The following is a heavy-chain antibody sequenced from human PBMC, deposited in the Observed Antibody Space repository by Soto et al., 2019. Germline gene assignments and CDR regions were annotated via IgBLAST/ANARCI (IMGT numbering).Heavy chain of an antibody. CDR2: IVPIVDTS. J-gene: IGHJ5*02. CDR1: GGTFSSYA. V-gene: IGHV1-69*06. CDR3: ARAISGYVT. Sequence: GASVKVSCKTSGGTFSSYAISWVRQAPGQGLEWMGGIVPIVDTSTYAQKFQGRVTLTRDTSASTAYMDLSSLRSEGTALYYCARAISGYVTWGQGTLVTVSS. D-gene: IGHD5-12*01.